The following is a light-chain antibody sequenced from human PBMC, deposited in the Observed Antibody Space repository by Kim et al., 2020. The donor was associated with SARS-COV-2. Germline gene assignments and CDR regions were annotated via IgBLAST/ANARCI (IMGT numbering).Light chain of an antibody. J-gene: IGKJ1*01. Sequence: SPGERATLSCRARQTVSSNYLAWYQQSPGQAPRLLIFGASSRATSIPDRFPGSGSGTDFTLTISRVEPEDFAVYSCHQYAGSPWTFGQGTKVDIK. CDR2: GAS. CDR3: HQYAGSPWT. CDR1: QTVSSNY. V-gene: IGKV3-20*01.